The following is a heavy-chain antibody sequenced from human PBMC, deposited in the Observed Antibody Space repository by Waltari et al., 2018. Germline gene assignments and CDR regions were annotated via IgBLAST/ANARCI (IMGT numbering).Heavy chain of an antibody. CDR2: ISVYNGKT. CDR3: ARDIAESSDYYGMDV. CDR1: GYSFVSYG. J-gene: IGHJ6*02. Sequence: QVQLVQSGGEVKKPGASVRVSCKASGYSFVSYGLSWVRQAPGQGLEWMGWISVYNGKTNYAQNLQGRVSMTTDTSTRTAYMELRSLRSDDSAVYYCARDIAESSDYYGMDVWGQGTTVVVSS. D-gene: IGHD2-15*01. V-gene: IGHV1-18*01.